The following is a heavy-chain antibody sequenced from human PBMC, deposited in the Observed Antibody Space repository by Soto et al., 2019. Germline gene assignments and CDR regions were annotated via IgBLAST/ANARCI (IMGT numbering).Heavy chain of an antibody. Sequence: EVQLLESGGGLVQPGGSLTLSCAVSGFTFSSYAMTWVRQAPGKGLEWVSTISGDGGNTYYADSVKGRFTISRDKSRNTLYMQMNSLRVEDTAIYDGAKGVDSSGFNSFDQWGQGTLATVSS. J-gene: IGHJ4*02. D-gene: IGHD3-22*01. V-gene: IGHV3-23*01. CDR2: ISGDGGNT. CDR3: AKGVDSSGFNSFDQ. CDR1: GFTFSSYA.